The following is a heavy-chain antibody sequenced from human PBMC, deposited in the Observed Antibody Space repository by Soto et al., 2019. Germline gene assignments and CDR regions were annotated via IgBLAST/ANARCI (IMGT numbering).Heavy chain of an antibody. CDR2: IIPIFGTA. D-gene: IGHD2-2*01. CDR1: GGTFSSYA. V-gene: IGHV1-69*13. J-gene: IGHJ4*02. CDR3: ARARPPGCSSTSCYFDY. Sequence: ASVKVSCKASGGTFSSYAISWVRQAPGQGLEWMGGIIPIFGTANYAQKFQGRVTITADESTSAAYMELSSLRSEDTAVYYCARARPPGCSSTSCYFDYWGQGTLVTVSS.